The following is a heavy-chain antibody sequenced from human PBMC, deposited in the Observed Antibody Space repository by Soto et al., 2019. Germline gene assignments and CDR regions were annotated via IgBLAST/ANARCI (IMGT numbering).Heavy chain of an antibody. V-gene: IGHV1-69*01. J-gene: IGHJ4*02. D-gene: IGHD1-26*01. CDR1: GGTFSSYA. CDR2: IIPIFGTA. Sequence: QVQLVQSGAEVKKPGSSVKVSCKASGGTFSSYAISWVRQAPGQGLEWMGGIIPIFGTANYAQKFQGRGTITADESTSTAYMELSSLRSEDTAVYYCARDLGPNSGPDDDYWGQGTLVTVSS. CDR3: ARDLGPNSGPDDDY.